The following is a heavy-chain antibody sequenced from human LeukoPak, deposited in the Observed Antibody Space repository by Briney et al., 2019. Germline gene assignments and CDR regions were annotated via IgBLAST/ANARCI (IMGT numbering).Heavy chain of an antibody. Sequence: GGSLRLSCAASGFTFSSFWMTWVRQAPGKGLEWVANIKQDGSEKYYVDSVEGRSTISRDNAKNSLFLQMNSLRAEDTAVYYCAREWLRLDYWGQGTLVTVSS. CDR3: AREWLRLDY. CDR1: GFTFSSFW. D-gene: IGHD5-12*01. J-gene: IGHJ4*02. CDR2: IKQDGSEK. V-gene: IGHV3-7*04.